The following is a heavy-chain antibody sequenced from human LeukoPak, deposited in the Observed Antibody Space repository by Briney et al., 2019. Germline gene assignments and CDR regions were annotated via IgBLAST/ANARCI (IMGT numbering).Heavy chain of an antibody. J-gene: IGHJ6*02. D-gene: IGHD6-13*01. CDR3: AKDGSIAAAGYYYYGMDV. CDR2: ISGSGGST. V-gene: IGHV3-23*01. Sequence: GGSLRLSCAASGFTFSSYAMSWVRQAPGKGLEWVSAISGSGGSTYYADSVKGRCTISRDNSKNTLYLQVNSLRAEDTAVYYCAKDGSIAAAGYYYYGMDVWGQGTTVTVSS. CDR1: GFTFSSYA.